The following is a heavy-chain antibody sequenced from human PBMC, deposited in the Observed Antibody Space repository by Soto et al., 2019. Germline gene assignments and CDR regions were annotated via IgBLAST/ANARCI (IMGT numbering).Heavy chain of an antibody. CDR1: GYTFTSYY. V-gene: IGHV1-46*01. CDR3: ARAGSNYVRLYYYYGMDV. Sequence: ASVKVSCKXSGYTFTSYYMHWVRQAPGQGLEWMGIINPSGGSTSYAQKFQGRVTMTRDTSTSTVYMELSSLRSEDTAVYYCARAGSNYVRLYYYYGMDVWGQGTTVTVSS. D-gene: IGHD4-4*01. CDR2: INPSGGST. J-gene: IGHJ6*02.